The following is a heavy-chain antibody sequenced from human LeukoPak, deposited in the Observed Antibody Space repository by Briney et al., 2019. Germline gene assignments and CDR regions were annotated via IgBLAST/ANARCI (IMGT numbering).Heavy chain of an antibody. CDR1: EFTFSSYS. CDR2: ISSSSASI. D-gene: IGHD6-13*01. J-gene: IGHJ6*02. CDR3: ARFRYASTWPYGVDV. Sequence: PGGSLRLSCAASEFTFSSYSMNWVRQAPGKGLEWVSTISSSSASIFYTDSVKGRFTISRDNAKSSLYLQMNSLRAEDTAVYYCARFRYASTWPYGVDVWGQGTTVTVSS. V-gene: IGHV3-21*04.